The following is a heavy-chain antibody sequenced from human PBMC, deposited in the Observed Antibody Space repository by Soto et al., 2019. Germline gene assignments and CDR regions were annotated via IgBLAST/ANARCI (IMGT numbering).Heavy chain of an antibody. Sequence: QAGGSLRLSCAASGFTFSSYAMSWVRQAPGKGLEWVSAISGSGGSTYYADSVKGRFTISRDNSKNTLYLQMNSLRAEDTAVYYCANIVVVPAAIQKYSSGWYPVDYWGQGTLVTVSS. CDR1: GFTFSSYA. CDR3: ANIVVVPAAIQKYSSGWYPVDY. D-gene: IGHD2-2*02. CDR2: ISGSGGST. J-gene: IGHJ4*02. V-gene: IGHV3-23*01.